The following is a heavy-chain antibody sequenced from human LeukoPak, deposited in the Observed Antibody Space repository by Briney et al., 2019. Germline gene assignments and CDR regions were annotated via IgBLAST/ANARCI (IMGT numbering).Heavy chain of an antibody. V-gene: IGHV3-21*01. CDR2: ISSSSSYI. CDR1: GFTFSSYS. D-gene: IGHD3-10*01. Sequence: PGGSLRLSCAASGFTFSSYSMNWVRRAPGKRLEWVSSISSSSSYIYYADSVKGRFTISRDNAKNSLYLQMNSLRAEDTAVYYCARVYYYGSGSSGYFDYWGQGTLVTVSS. CDR3: ARVYYYGSGSSGYFDY. J-gene: IGHJ4*02.